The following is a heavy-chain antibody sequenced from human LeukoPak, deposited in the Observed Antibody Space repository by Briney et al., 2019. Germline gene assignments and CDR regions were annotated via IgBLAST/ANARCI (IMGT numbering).Heavy chain of an antibody. CDR2: IYPGDSDT. V-gene: IGHV5-51*01. D-gene: IGHD6-19*01. Sequence: GESLKISCKGSGYSFTSYWIGWVRQMPGKGLEWMGIIYPGDSDTRYSPSFQGQVTISADKSISIAYLQWSSLKASDTAMAYCAILIAVADTGGGFEYWGQATLVTVCS. J-gene: IGHJ4*02. CDR3: AILIAVADTGGGFEY. CDR1: GYSFTSYW.